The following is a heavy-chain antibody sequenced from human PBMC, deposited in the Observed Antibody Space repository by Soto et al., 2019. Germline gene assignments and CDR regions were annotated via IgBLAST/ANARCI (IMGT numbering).Heavy chain of an antibody. V-gene: IGHV3-23*01. Sequence: EVQLLESGGGLVQPGGSLRLSCAASGFIFTNYDMCWVRQAPGEGLEWVSGIDNSGSRTYYADSVRGRFTISRDNSTNTLYLQMNSLGVEDTAVYYCAKDAPRRDDWFYFDYWGQGALVTVSS. D-gene: IGHD3-9*01. J-gene: IGHJ4*02. CDR2: IDNSGSRT. CDR1: GFIFTNYD. CDR3: AKDAPRRDDWFYFDY.